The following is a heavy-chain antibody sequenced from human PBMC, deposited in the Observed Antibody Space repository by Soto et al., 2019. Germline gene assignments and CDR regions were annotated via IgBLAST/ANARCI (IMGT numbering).Heavy chain of an antibody. J-gene: IGHJ3*02. D-gene: IGHD5-12*01. CDR2: ISGRGGTT. Sequence: GGSLRLSCAASGFTFSTYAMSWVRQAPGKGLEWVSTISGRGGTTYYADSVKGRFTISRDNSKNTVYMQVNSLRAEDTAVYYCAKSTYSGHDSDTFDIWGQGTMVTVS. CDR1: GFTFSTYA. CDR3: AKSTYSGHDSDTFDI. V-gene: IGHV3-23*01.